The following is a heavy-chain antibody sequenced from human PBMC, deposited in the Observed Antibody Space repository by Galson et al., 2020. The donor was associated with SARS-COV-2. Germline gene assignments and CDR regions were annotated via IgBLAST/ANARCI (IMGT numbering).Heavy chain of an antibody. V-gene: IGHV6-1*01. CDR1: GDSVSSNSAA. D-gene: IGHD2-15*01. J-gene: IGHJ5*02. Sequence: SQTLSLTCAISGDSVSSNSAAWNWIRQSPSRGLEWLGRTYYRSKWYNDYAVSVKSRITINPDTSKSQFSLQLNSVTPEDTAVYYCAREVNLDCSGGSCYSWFDPWGQGTLVTVSS. CDR3: AREVNLDCSGGSCYSWFDP. CDR2: TYYRSKWYN.